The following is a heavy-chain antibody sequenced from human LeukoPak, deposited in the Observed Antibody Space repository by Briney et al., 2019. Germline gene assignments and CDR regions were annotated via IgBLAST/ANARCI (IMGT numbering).Heavy chain of an antibody. J-gene: IGHJ4*02. V-gene: IGHV4-4*02. CDR1: GGSISSSNW. D-gene: IGHD3-22*01. CDR2: IYYSGST. CDR3: ARDSDHYYDSSGYGN. Sequence: KPSGTLSLTCAVSGGSISSSNWWSWVRQPPGKGLEWIGYIYYSGSTYYNPSLKSRVTISVDTSKNQFSLKLSSVTAADTAVYYCARDSDHYYDSSGYGNWGQGTLVTVSS.